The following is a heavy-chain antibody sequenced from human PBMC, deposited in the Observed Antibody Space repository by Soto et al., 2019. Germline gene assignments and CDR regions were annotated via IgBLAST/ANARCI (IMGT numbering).Heavy chain of an antibody. CDR2: INPSSGNT. D-gene: IGHD3-3*01. V-gene: IGHV1-8*01. CDR3: AREGILFSGGIGFYCMDV. Sequence: QVQLVQSGAEVKKPGASVKVSCTASGYSFTRHDINWVRQAPGQGLEWMGWINPSSGNTGYAQRFLGRLTMTTDTSTSNAYMELSGLKSEDTAIYYCAREGILFSGGIGFYCMDVWGQGTTVTVPS. J-gene: IGHJ6*02. CDR1: GYSFTRHD.